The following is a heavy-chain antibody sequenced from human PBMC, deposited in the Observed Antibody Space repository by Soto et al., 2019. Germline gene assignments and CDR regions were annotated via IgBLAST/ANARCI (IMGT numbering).Heavy chain of an antibody. D-gene: IGHD6-6*01. Sequence: QVQLQESGPGLVKPSQTLSLTCTVSGGSISSGYYYWSWIRQPPGKGLEWIGYIYYSGSTVYNPSLKRRVTIPVDTSKNQFSQKLSSVPAADTAVYYCARERPDGARLDPWGQGTLVTVYS. CDR2: IYYSGST. CDR1: GGSISSGYYY. V-gene: IGHV4-30-4*01. CDR3: ARERPDGARLDP. J-gene: IGHJ5*02.